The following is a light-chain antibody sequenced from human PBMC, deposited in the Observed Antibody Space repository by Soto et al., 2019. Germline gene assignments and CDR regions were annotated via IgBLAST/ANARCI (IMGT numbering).Light chain of an antibody. J-gene: IGKJ5*01. CDR2: AAS. Sequence: AFTQSPGTLSLSPGERATLSCRASQGVGNKYLAWYQQRPGQAPSLLIYAASSRATGVPDRFSGSGSGTGFTFVFCRLEPGDFAVYYCQQYTSVHGITFGQGIRLEI. CDR1: QGVGNKY. V-gene: IGKV3-20*01. CDR3: QQYTSVHGIT.